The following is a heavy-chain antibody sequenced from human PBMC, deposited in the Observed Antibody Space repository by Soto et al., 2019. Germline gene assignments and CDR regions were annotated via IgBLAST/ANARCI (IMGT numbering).Heavy chain of an antibody. V-gene: IGHV1-18*01. CDR1: GYTFSRYG. CDR2: ISGYNGDT. CDR3: AKNGQPPYYYYGLDV. D-gene: IGHD2-8*01. J-gene: IGHJ6*02. Sequence: ASVKVSCKASGYTFSRYGISWVQQAPGQGLEWMGWISGYNGDTNYAQKFQGRVTMTIDTSTTTAYMELRGLTSDDTAIYYCAKNGQPPYYYYGLDVWGQGTTVTVSS.